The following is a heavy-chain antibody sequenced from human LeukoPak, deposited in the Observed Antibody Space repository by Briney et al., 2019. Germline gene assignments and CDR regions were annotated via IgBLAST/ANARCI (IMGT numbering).Heavy chain of an antibody. CDR3: ARDFYLYTGYGTSFDY. CDR1: GYTFTDYG. CDR2: ISAYNGDT. J-gene: IGHJ4*02. D-gene: IGHD5-12*01. V-gene: IGHV1-18*01. Sequence: WASVKVSCKASGYTFTDYGISWVRQAPGQGLEWMGWISAYNGDTYYTQKLQGRVTMTTDTSTSTAYMELRSLRSDDTALYYCARDFYLYTGYGTSFDYWGQGTLVIVSS.